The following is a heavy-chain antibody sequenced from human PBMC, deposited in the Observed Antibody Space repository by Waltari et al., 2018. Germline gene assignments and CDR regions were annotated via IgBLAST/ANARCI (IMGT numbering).Heavy chain of an antibody. V-gene: IGHV4-39*01. Sequence: QLQLQESGPGLVKPSETLSLTCTVSGGSISSSSYYWGWIRQPPGKGLEWIGSIYYSGSTYYNPSLKSRVTISVDTSKNQFSLKLSSVTAADTAVYYCARPRGHSSGCYMDVWGKGTTVTVSS. CDR1: GGSISSSSYY. CDR3: ARPRGHSSGCYMDV. CDR2: IYYSGST. J-gene: IGHJ6*03. D-gene: IGHD6-19*01.